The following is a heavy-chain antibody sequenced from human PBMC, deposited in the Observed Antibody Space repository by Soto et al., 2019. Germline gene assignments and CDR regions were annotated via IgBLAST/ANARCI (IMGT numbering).Heavy chain of an antibody. J-gene: IGHJ4*02. D-gene: IGHD2-15*01. V-gene: IGHV1-18*01. Sequence: GASVKVSCKASGYTFTSYGISWVRQAPGQGLEWMGWISAYNGNTNYAQKLQVRVTMTTDTSTSTAYMELRSLRSDDTAVYYCARGYCSGGSCLSFDYWGPRTLVTVSS. CDR2: ISAYNGNT. CDR1: GYTFTSYG. CDR3: ARGYCSGGSCLSFDY.